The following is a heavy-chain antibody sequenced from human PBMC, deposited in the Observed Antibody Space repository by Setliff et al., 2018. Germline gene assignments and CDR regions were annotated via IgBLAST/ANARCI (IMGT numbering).Heavy chain of an antibody. CDR1: GGSFSGYY. J-gene: IGHJ5*02. V-gene: IGHV4-34*01. CDR2: MYSGGNT. CDR3: GRSEAYNWFDP. Sequence: SETLSLTCAVYGGSFSGYYWGWVRQPPGKGLEWIGSMYSGGNTYYNPSLKSRATISIDTSKNQFSLKLNSVTAADTAVYYCGRSEAYNWFDPWGQGTLVTVS.